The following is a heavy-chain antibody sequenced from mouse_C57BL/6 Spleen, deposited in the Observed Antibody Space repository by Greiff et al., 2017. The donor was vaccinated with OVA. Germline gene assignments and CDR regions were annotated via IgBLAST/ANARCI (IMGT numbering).Heavy chain of an antibody. J-gene: IGHJ3*01. CDR3: TTPYYSNSWFAY. CDR2: IDPEDGDT. D-gene: IGHD2-5*01. V-gene: IGHV14-1*01. Sequence: EVQLQQSGAELVRPGASVKLSCTASGFNIKDYYMHWVKQRPEQGLEWIGRIDPEDGDTEYAPKFQGKATMTADTSSNTAYLQLSSLTSEDTAVYYCTTPYYSNSWFAYWGQGTLVTVSA. CDR1: GFNIKDYY.